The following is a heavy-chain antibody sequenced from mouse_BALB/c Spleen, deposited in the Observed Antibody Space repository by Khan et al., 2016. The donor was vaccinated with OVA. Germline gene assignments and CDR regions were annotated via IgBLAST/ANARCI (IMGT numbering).Heavy chain of an antibody. CDR3: ARDRYDYFDY. V-gene: IGHV9-2-1*01. D-gene: IGHD2-14*01. CDR1: GYTFTDYS. J-gene: IGHJ2*01. CDR2: INTETGEP. Sequence: QIQLVQSGPELKKPGETVKISCKASGYTFTDYSMHWVKQAPGKGLKWMGWINTETGEPTYADDFKGRFAFSLETSASTAFLQINNLKNEDTATYFCARDRYDYFDYWGQGTTLTVAS.